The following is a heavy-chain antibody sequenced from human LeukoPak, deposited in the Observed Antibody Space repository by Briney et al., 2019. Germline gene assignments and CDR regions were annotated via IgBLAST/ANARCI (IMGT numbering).Heavy chain of an antibody. CDR1: GFTFSSYG. CDR2: ISYDGSNK. Sequence: GRSLRLSCVASGFTFSSYGMHWVRQAPGKGLEWVAVISYDGSNKYYADSVKGRFTISRDNSKNTLYLQMNSLRAEDTAVYYCAKDSSSWSFGDYWGQGTLVTVSS. V-gene: IGHV3-30*18. CDR3: AKDSSSWSFGDY. J-gene: IGHJ4*02. D-gene: IGHD6-13*01.